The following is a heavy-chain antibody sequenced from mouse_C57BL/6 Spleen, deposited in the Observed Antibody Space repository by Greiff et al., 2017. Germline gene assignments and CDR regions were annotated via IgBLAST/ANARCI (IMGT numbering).Heavy chain of an antibody. D-gene: IGHD2-4*01. J-gene: IGHJ3*01. CDR2: IYPGSGNT. CDR1: GYTFTDYY. V-gene: IGHV1-76*01. CDR3: AGNYCDYGVAWFAY. Sequence: QVHVKQSGAELVRPGASVKLSCKASGYTFTDYYINWVKQRPGQGLEWIARIYPGSGNTYYNEKFKGKATLTAEKSSSTAYMQLSSLTSVDSAVYFCAGNYCDYGVAWFAYWGQGTLVTVSA.